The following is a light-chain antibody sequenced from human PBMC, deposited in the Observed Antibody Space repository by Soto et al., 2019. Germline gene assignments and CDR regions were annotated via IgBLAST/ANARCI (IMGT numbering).Light chain of an antibody. Sequence: QAVVTQPPSASGTPGQRVTISCSGSSSNIGSNNVNWYQQRPGPAPKLLIYSTIQRPSGVPVRFSGSKSGTSASLAISGPQDEDEGDYDCAAWDDSLNGPHVVVGGGTKLTVL. J-gene: IGLJ2*01. V-gene: IGLV1-44*01. CDR1: SSNIGSNN. CDR3: AAWDDSLNGPHVV. CDR2: STI.